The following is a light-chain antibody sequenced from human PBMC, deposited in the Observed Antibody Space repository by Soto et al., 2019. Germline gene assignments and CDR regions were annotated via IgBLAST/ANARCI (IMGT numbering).Light chain of an antibody. CDR3: QQYGTSPRT. CDR2: CAS. V-gene: IGKV3-20*01. Sequence: ENVLNQSPGPPSLSPGEKATLSCRALQTVSTRYLAWYQQKPGQAPRLLIFCASSRATGIPDRFTGSGSGTDFTLTISRLEPEDFAVYYCQQYGTSPRTFGPGTKVDIK. J-gene: IGKJ1*01. CDR1: QTVSTRY.